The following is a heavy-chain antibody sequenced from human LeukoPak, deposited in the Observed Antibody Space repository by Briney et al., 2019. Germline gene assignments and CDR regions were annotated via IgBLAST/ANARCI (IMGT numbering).Heavy chain of an antibody. J-gene: IGHJ6*02. CDR2: INPNSGGT. D-gene: IGHD4-17*01. Sequence: GASVKVSCKASGYTFTGYYMHWVRQAPGQGLEWMGWINPNSGGTNYAQKFQGRVTMTRDTSISTAYMELSRLRSDDTAVYYCARDLPLSTVRYGMDVWGQGTTVTVSS. CDR1: GYTFTGYY. CDR3: ARDLPLSTVRYGMDV. V-gene: IGHV1-2*02.